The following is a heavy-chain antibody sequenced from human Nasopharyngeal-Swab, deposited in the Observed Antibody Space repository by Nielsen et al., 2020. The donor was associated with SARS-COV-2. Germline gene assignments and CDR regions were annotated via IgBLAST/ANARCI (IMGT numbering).Heavy chain of an antibody. CDR3: ASLPRIAAAGTGNDY. V-gene: IGHV4-31*03. J-gene: IGHJ4*02. CDR1: GGSISSGGYY. CDR2: IYYSGST. D-gene: IGHD6-13*01. Sequence: SETLPLTCTVSGGSISSGGYYWSWIRQHPGKGLEWIGYIYYSGSTYYNPSLKSRVTISVDTSKNQFSLKLSSVTAADTAVYYCASLPRIAAAGTGNDYWGQGTLVTVSS.